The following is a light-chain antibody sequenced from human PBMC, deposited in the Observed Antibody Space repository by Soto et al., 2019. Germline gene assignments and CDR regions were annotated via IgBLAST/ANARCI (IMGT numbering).Light chain of an antibody. V-gene: IGLV2-14*01. CDR2: EVT. Sequence: QSALTQPASVSGSPGQSITMSCSGTSEDVGGYNYVSWYQHHPSKAPKLLIYEVTNRPSGLSDRFSGSKSGNTASLTISGLQAEDEADYYCSSYTSSNTLVFGTGTKLTVL. CDR1: SEDVGGYNY. J-gene: IGLJ1*01. CDR3: SSYTSSNTLV.